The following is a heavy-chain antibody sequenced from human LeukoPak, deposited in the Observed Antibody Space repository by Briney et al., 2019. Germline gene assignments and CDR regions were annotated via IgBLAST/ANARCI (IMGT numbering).Heavy chain of an antibody. CDR1: GGSISSSSYY. V-gene: IGHV4-39*07. J-gene: IGHJ4*02. CDR2: IYYSGST. D-gene: IGHD3-10*01. CDR3: AREGYYGSGHPFDY. Sequence: SETLSLTCTVSGGSISSSSYYWGWIRQPPGKGLEWIGSIYYSGSTYYNPSLKSRVTISVDTSKNQFSLKLSSVTAADTAVYYCAREGYYGSGHPFDYWGQGTLVTVSS.